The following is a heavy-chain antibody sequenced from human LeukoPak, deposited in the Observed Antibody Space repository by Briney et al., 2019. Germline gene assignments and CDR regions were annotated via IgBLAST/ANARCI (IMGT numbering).Heavy chain of an antibody. CDR2: IYHSGST. V-gene: IGHV4-30-2*01. D-gene: IGHD3-3*01. CDR1: GGSISSGGYY. CDR3: ASARYDFWSGYYMPTFDY. J-gene: IGHJ4*02. Sequence: SETLSLTCTVSGGSISSGGYYWSWIRQPPGKGLEWIGYIYHSGSTYYNPSLKSRVTISVDRSKNQFSLKLSSVTAADTAVYYCASARYDFWSGYYMPTFDYWGQGTLVTVSS.